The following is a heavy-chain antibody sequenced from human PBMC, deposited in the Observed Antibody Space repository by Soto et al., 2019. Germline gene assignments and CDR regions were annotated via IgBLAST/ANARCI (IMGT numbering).Heavy chain of an antibody. CDR3: ARMGPRAARPSY. Sequence: PGGCLRISCAASGFTFSDYDMSWIRQSPGKGLEWVSFVSSSGTTMYFADSVKGRFTISRDNAKNSLYLQMNSLRAEDTAVYYCARMGPRAARPSYWGQGTLVTVSS. V-gene: IGHV3-11*01. D-gene: IGHD6-6*01. CDR1: GFTFSDYD. J-gene: IGHJ4*02. CDR2: VSSSGTTM.